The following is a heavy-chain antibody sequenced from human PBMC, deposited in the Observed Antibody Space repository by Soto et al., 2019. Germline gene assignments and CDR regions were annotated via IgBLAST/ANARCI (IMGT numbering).Heavy chain of an antibody. Sequence: QVQLVQSGAEVKKPGASVKVSCKASGYTFTSYDINWVRQATGQGLEWMGWMNPNSGNTGYAQKFQGRVNMTRNTSICTAYMELSSLRSEDTAVYYCARGLPDMITFGGHWFDPWGQGTLVTVSS. CDR1: GYTFTSYD. V-gene: IGHV1-8*01. CDR2: MNPNSGNT. CDR3: ARGLPDMITFGGHWFDP. D-gene: IGHD3-16*01. J-gene: IGHJ5*02.